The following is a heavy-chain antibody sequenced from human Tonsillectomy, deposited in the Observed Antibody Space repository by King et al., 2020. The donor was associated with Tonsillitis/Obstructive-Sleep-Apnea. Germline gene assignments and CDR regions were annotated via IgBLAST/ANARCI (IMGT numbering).Heavy chain of an antibody. CDR2: ISSSGTTI. V-gene: IGHV3-48*03. CDR1: GFTSSSYE. D-gene: IGHD3-10*01. CDR3: ASDRGGKDGAFDF. J-gene: IGHJ3*01. Sequence: VQLVESGGGLVQPGGSLRLSCAASGFTSSSYEMNWVRQAPGKGLEWVSYISSSGTTIYYADSVKGRYTMSRDNAKNSLYLQMNSLRAEDTAVYYCASDRGGKDGAFDFWGQGTMVTVSS.